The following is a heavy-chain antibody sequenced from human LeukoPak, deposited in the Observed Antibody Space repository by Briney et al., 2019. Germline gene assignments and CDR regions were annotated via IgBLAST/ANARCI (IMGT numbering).Heavy chain of an antibody. D-gene: IGHD3-16*01. J-gene: IGHJ4*02. CDR2: ITASGGDT. CDR3: AKGRSPSRPYYFAY. V-gene: IGHV3-23*01. CDR1: GFTFNNYA. Sequence: GGSLRLSCAASGFTFNNYAMSWVRQARGKGLEWISAITASGGDTYHADSVKGRFTISRDNSTSTLYLQMHSMRAEDTAVYYCAKGRSPSRPYYFAYWGQGTLVTVSS.